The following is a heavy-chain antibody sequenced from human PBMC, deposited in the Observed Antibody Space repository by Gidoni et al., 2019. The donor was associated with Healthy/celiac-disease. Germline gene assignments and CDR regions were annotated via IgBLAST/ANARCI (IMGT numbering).Heavy chain of an antibody. Sequence: QVQLQESGPGLVKPSGTLSLTCAVSGGSISSSNWRSWVRQPPGKGLEWFGESYHSGRTNYNPSSKSRVTIAVDKSKNQFSRKLSSVTAADTAVYYCARAGYCSSTSCKRGWFDPWGQGTLVTVSS. J-gene: IGHJ5*02. CDR3: ARAGYCSSTSCKRGWFDP. CDR2: SYHSGRT. V-gene: IGHV4-4*02. D-gene: IGHD2-2*03. CDR1: GGSISSSNW.